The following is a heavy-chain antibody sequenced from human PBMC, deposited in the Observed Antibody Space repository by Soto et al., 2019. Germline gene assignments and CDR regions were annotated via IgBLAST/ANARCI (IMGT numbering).Heavy chain of an antibody. CDR2: IIPILGRA. CDR1: GGTFSSYT. D-gene: IGHD4-17*01. Sequence: QVQLVQSGAEVKKPGSSVKVSCKASGGTFSSYTISWVRQAPGQGLEWMGRIIPILGRANYAQKFQGRGTITADKSTSTAYMELSSLRSEDTAVYYCARGGRGYGDYGRNGMDVWGQGTTVTVSS. V-gene: IGHV1-69*08. J-gene: IGHJ6*02. CDR3: ARGGRGYGDYGRNGMDV.